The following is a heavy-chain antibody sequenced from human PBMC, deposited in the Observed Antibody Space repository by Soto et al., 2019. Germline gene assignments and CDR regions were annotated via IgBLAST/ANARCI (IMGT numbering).Heavy chain of an antibody. V-gene: IGHV3-30*18. J-gene: IGHJ4*02. CDR1: GFTFSSYG. Sequence: QPGGSLRLSCAASGFTFSSYGMHWVRQAPGKGLEWVAVISYDGSNKYYADSVKGRFTISRDNSKNTLYLQMNSLRAEDTAVYYCAKGLSAEGYEGSYFDYWGQGTLVTVSS. CDR3: AKGLSAEGYEGSYFDY. CDR2: ISYDGSNK. D-gene: IGHD5-12*01.